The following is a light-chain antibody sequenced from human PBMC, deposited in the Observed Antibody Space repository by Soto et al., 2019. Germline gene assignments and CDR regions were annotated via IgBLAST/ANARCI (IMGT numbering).Light chain of an antibody. J-gene: IGLJ2*01. V-gene: IGLV2-8*01. CDR2: DVT. Sequence: QSVLTQPPSASGSPGQSVAISCTGTSSDVGGYNYVSWYQQHPGKAPKLMIYDVTKRPSGVPDRFSGSKSDNTASLTVSGLQAEDEADYYCSSDAGSNNLVFGGGTQLTVL. CDR3: SSDAGSNNLV. CDR1: SSDVGGYNY.